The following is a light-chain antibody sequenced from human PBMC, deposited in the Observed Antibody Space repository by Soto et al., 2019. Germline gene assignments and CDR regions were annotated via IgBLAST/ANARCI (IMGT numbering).Light chain of an antibody. CDR3: SSYTTKTTVV. CDR1: SSDIGTFDY. CDR2: DVS. V-gene: IGLV2-14*03. J-gene: IGLJ2*01. Sequence: QSALTQPASVSGSPGQSITISCTGTSSDIGTFDYVSWFQQYPGKAPKLIIYDVSSRPSGTSNRFSGSKSGNTASLTISGLQPEDEADYHCSSYTTKTTVVFGGGTKLTVL.